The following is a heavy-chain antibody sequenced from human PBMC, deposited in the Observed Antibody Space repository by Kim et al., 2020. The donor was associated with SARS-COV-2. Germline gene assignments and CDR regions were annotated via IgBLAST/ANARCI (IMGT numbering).Heavy chain of an antibody. CDR3: AKDMSGANTYYDFWSGYYLTGGASYYYGMDV. D-gene: IGHD3-3*01. Sequence: GGSLRLSCAASGFTFDDYAMHWVRQAPGKGLEWVSLISGDGGSTYYADSVKGRFTISRDNSKNSLYLQMNSLRTEDTALYYCAKDMSGANTYYDFWSGYYLTGGASYYYGMDVWGQGTTVTVSS. CDR1: GFTFDDYA. CDR2: ISGDGGST. V-gene: IGHV3-43*02. J-gene: IGHJ6*02.